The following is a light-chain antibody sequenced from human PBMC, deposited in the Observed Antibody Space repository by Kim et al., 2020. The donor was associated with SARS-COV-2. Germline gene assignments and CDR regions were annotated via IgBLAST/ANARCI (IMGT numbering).Light chain of an antibody. Sequence: GQRVTISCSGSSSNIGSNYVYWYQQLPGTAPKLLIYGNDQRPSGVPDRFSGSKSGTSATLAISGLRSEDEADYSCAAWDDSLSGVVFGGGTQLTVL. V-gene: IGLV1-47*01. J-gene: IGLJ2*01. CDR1: SSNIGSNY. CDR2: GND. CDR3: AAWDDSLSGVV.